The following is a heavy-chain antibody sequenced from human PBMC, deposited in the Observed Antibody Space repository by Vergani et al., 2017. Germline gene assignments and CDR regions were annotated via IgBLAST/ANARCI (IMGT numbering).Heavy chain of an antibody. D-gene: IGHD2-21*01. CDR3: TRHVPCGDGACLHFDH. CDR1: ESRFISNE. CDR2: INPIDSKI. J-gene: IGHJ4*02. Sequence: EVMLVQSGAEVKKPGESLKISCKYSESRFISNEIAWVRQMSGKGLQWMGNINPIDSKIAYSPSFQGMAIMSLDKSITTAYLQWRSLKASDTAIYYCTRHVPCGDGACLHFDHWGQGTQVTVSS. V-gene: IGHV5-51*01.